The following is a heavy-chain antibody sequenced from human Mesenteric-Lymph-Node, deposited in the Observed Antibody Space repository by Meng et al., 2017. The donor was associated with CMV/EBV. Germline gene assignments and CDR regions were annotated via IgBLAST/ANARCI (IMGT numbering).Heavy chain of an antibody. CDR3: ATNSGSYYRWFDP. D-gene: IGHD1-26*01. Sequence: SETLPLTCTVSGGSVSSGSYYWSWIRQPPGKGLEWIGYIYYSGSTNYNPSLKSRVTISVDTSKNQFSLKLISVTAADTAVYYCATNSGSYYRWFDPWGQGTLVTVSS. CDR2: IYYSGST. CDR1: GGSVSSGSYY. J-gene: IGHJ5*02. V-gene: IGHV4-61*01.